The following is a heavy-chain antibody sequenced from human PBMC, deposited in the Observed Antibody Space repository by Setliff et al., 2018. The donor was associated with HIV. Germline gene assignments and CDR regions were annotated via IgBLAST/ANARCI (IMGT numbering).Heavy chain of an antibody. D-gene: IGHD3-10*01. CDR3: ARLKSGSLGGYVDY. Sequence: PSETLSLTCAVSGYSIRSGYYWGWIRQPPGKGLEWIGNIYHSGNTFHNPSLKSRVTISVHTSKNQFSLKLSSVTAADTAVYYCARLKSGSLGGYVDYWGQGTLVTVSS. J-gene: IGHJ4*02. CDR2: IYHSGNT. CDR1: GYSIRSGYY. V-gene: IGHV4-38-2*01.